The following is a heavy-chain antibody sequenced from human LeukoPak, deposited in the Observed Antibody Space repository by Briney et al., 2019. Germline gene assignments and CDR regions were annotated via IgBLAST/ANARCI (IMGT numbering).Heavy chain of an antibody. V-gene: IGHV1-2*02. CDR1: GYTFTGYY. D-gene: IGHD5-18*01. J-gene: IGHJ6*02. CDR2: INPNSGGT. Sequence: ASVKVSCKASGYTFTGYYMHWVRQAPGQGLEWMGWINPNSGGTNYAQKLQGRVTMTTDTSTSTAYMELRSLRSDDTAVYYCARVHIQLWFDRYYYYYGMDVWGQGTTVTVSS. CDR3: ARVHIQLWFDRYYYYYGMDV.